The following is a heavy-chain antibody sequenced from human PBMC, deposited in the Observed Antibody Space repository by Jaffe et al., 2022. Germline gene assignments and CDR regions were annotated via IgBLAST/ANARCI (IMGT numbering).Heavy chain of an antibody. CDR1: GYSFTSYW. CDR3: ARHWSSSWYNYYYYMDV. D-gene: IGHD6-13*01. V-gene: IGHV5-51*01. CDR2: IYPGDSDT. Sequence: EVQLVQSGAEVKKPGESLKISCKGSGYSFTSYWIGWVRQMPGKGLEWMGIIYPGDSDTRYSPSFQGQVTISADKSISTAYLQWSSLKASDTAMYYCARHWSSSWYNYYYYMDVWGKGTTVTVSS. J-gene: IGHJ6*03.